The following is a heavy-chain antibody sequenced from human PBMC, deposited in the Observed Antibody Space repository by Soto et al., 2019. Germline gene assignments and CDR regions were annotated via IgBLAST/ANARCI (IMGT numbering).Heavy chain of an antibody. CDR2: IYWDDDK. Sequence: QITLKESGPTLVKPTQTLTLTCTFSGFSLSTSGVGVGWIRQPPGKALEWLALIYWDDDKRYSPTLKSRLTITKDTSKNQVVLTMTNMDPVDTATYYCAHRLGGIGVAGTFDYWGQGTLVTVSS. J-gene: IGHJ4*02. CDR3: AHRLGGIGVAGTFDY. CDR1: GFSLSTSGVG. V-gene: IGHV2-5*02. D-gene: IGHD6-19*01.